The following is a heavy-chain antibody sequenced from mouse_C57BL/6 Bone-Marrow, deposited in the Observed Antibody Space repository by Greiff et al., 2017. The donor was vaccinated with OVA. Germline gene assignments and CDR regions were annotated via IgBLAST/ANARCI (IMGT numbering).Heavy chain of an antibody. Sequence: QVQLQQSGPELVKPGASVKISCKASGYAFSSSWMNWVKQRPGKGLEWIGRIYPGDGDTNYNGKFKGKATLTADKSSSTAYMQLSSLTSEDSAVYFCARYGPGDYWGQGTTLTVSS. D-gene: IGHD1-1*02. J-gene: IGHJ2*01. CDR3: ARYGPGDY. V-gene: IGHV1-82*01. CDR1: GYAFSSSW. CDR2: IYPGDGDT.